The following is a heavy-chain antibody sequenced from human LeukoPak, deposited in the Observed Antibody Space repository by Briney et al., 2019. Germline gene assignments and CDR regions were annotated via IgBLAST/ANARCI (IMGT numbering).Heavy chain of an antibody. D-gene: IGHD3-10*01. J-gene: IGHJ4*02. Sequence: SETLSLTCTVSGGSVSSYYWIWIRQPPGKGLEWIGYVYNSGNTNYNPSLKSRVTMSVDTSKNQFSLKLSSLTAADTAVYYCARGSSSGYGSGSYVREFDSWGQGTVVTVSS. V-gene: IGHV4-59*02. CDR3: ARGSSSGYGSGSYVREFDS. CDR1: GGSVSSYY. CDR2: VYNSGNT.